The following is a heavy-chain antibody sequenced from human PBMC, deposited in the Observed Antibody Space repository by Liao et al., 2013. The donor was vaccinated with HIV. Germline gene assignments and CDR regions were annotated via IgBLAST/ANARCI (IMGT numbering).Heavy chain of an antibody. V-gene: IGHV4-61*02. D-gene: IGHD5-24*01. Sequence: QVQLQESGPGLVKPSQTLSLTCNVSGGSISSDDYYWSWIRQPAGKGLEWIGRMRRSGRTYYTSSLKSRVTISIDTSKNQFSLNLTSMTAADTAVYFCARDRMATIRTLDLWGRGTMVIVSS. CDR3: ARDRMATIRTLDL. CDR1: GGSISSDDYY. CDR2: MRRSGRT. J-gene: IGHJ3*01.